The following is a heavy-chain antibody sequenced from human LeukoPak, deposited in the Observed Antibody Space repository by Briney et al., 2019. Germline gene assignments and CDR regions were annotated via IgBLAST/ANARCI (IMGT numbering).Heavy chain of an antibody. V-gene: IGHV3-53*01. CDR1: GFTFSDYR. CDR3: ASRSVDYDSSGDAFDI. Sequence: GGSLRLSCAASGFTFSDYRMHWVRQAPGKGLEWVSVIYSGGSTYYADSVKGRFTISRDNSKNTLYLQMNSLRAEDTAVYYCASRSVDYDSSGDAFDIWGQGTMVTVSS. J-gene: IGHJ3*02. D-gene: IGHD3-22*01. CDR2: IYSGGST.